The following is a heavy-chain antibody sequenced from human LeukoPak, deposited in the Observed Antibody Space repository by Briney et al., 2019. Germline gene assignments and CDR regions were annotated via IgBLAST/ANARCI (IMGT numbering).Heavy chain of an antibody. Sequence: SETLSLTCTVSGGSISSDDYYWSWIRQHPGKGLEWIGYIYYSGSTYYNPSLKSRVTISVDTSKNQFSLKLSSVTAADTAVYYCARRRREYVNDYWGQGTLVTVSS. D-gene: IGHD3-10*01. CDR1: GGSISSDDYY. V-gene: IGHV4-31*03. CDR2: IYYSGST. CDR3: ARRRREYVNDY. J-gene: IGHJ4*02.